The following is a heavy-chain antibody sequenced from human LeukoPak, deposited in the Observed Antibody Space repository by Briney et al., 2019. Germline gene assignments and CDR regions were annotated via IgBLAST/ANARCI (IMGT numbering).Heavy chain of an antibody. V-gene: IGHV4-34*01. D-gene: IGHD3-10*01. CDR3: ARGYYGSGEVDP. Sequence: SETLSLTCAVYGGSFSGYYWSWIRQPPGKGLEWIGEINHSGSTNYNPSLKSRVTISVDTSKNQFSLKLSSVTAADTAVYYCARGYYGSGEVDPWGQGTLVTVSS. J-gene: IGHJ5*02. CDR2: INHSGST. CDR1: GGSFSGYY.